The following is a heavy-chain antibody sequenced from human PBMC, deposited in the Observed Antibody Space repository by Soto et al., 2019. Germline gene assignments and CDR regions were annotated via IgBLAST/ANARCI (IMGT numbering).Heavy chain of an antibody. CDR1: GGSISSDGYY. J-gene: IGHJ5*02. Sequence: SETLSLTCTVSGGSISSDGYYWSWIRQHPGKGLEWIGYIYYSGSTYYNPSLKSRVTISVDTSKNQFSLKLSSVTAADTAVYYCARVYYYDSSGSDNWFDPWGQGTLVTVSS. CDR2: IYYSGST. CDR3: ARVYYYDSSGSDNWFDP. V-gene: IGHV4-31*03. D-gene: IGHD3-22*01.